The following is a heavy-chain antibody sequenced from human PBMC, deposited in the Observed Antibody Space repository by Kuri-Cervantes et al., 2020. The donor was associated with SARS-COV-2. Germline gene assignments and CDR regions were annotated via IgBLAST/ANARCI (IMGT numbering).Heavy chain of an antibody. J-gene: IGHJ4*02. CDR3: ARESGSSGWYGFDY. V-gene: IGHV1-18*04. Sequence: ASVKVSCKASGYTFINYYMHWLRQAPGQGLEWMGWISAYNGNTNYAQKLQGRVTMTTDTSTSTAYMELRSLRSDDTAVYYCARESGSSGWYGFDYWGQGTLVTVSS. CDR1: GYTFINYY. D-gene: IGHD6-19*01. CDR2: ISAYNGNT.